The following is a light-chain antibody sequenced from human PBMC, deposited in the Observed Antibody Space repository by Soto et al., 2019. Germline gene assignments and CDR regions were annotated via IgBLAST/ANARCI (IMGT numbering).Light chain of an antibody. CDR2: DAS. CDR1: QGISSF. V-gene: IGKV1-16*01. CDR3: QQYHSYPAS. Sequence: DIQMTQSPSSLSASVGDRVTITCRASQGISSFFAWFQQKPGKAPKSLIYDASTLQSGVSSRFSGSGSDTQFTLTISSLQPEDLATYYCQQYHSYPASFGQGTKVEIK. J-gene: IGKJ1*01.